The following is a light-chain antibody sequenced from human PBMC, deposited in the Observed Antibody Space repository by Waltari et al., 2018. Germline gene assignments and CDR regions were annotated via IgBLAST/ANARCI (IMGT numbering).Light chain of an antibody. V-gene: IGLV2-23*01. J-gene: IGLJ1*01. CDR2: EAT. CDR3: CSYTGSSTSYG. Sequence: QSALSQPASVSGSPGPSLTITCTGASTDLASYNLVAWYQHHPNRAPKLLLYEATKPHSGISHRFSGAKSGATASLRISGLQADDEADYYCCSYTGSSTSYGCGGGTKVTVL. CDR1: STDLASYNL.